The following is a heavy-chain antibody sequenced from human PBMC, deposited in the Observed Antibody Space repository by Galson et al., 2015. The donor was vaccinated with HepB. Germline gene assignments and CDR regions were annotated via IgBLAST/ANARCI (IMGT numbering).Heavy chain of an antibody. CDR1: GFTFSSYW. J-gene: IGHJ3*02. V-gene: IGHV3-74*01. D-gene: IGHD6-13*01. CDR3: ARTITAPDAFDI. CDR2: INSDGSST. Sequence: SLRLSCAASGFTFSSYWMHWVRQAPGKGLVWVSRINSDGSSTRYADAVKGRFTISRDNAKNTLYLQMNSLRAGDTAVYYCARTITAPDAFDIWGQGTMVTVSS.